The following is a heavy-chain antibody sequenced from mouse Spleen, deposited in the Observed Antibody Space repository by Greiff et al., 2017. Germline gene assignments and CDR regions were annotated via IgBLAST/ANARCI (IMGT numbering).Heavy chain of an antibody. J-gene: IGHJ3*01. Sequence: EVKLMESGGGLVKPGGSLKLSCAASGFAFSSYDMSWVRQTPEKRLEWVATISSGGSYTYYPDSVKGRFTITRDNARNTLYLQMSSLRSEDTALYYCAREGGYPFAYWGQGTLVTVSA. CDR1: GFAFSSYD. CDR2: ISSGGSYT. D-gene: IGHD1-1*02. CDR3: AREGGYPFAY. V-gene: IGHV5-9*02.